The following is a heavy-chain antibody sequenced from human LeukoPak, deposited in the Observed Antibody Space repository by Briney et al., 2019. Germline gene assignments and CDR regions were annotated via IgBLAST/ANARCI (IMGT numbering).Heavy chain of an antibody. CDR3: ARSDGEWELPNYYYMDV. D-gene: IGHD1-26*01. CDR2: IYYSGST. V-gene: IGHV4-39*01. CDR1: GGSISSSSYY. J-gene: IGHJ6*03. Sequence: SETLSLTCTVSGGSISSSSYYWGWIRQPPGNGLQWIGSIYYSGSTYYNPSLKSRVTISVDTSKNQFSLKLSSVTAADTGVYYCARSDGEWELPNYYYMDVWGKGTTVTVSS.